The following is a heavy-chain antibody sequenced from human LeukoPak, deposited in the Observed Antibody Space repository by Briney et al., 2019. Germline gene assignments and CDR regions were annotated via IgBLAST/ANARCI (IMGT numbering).Heavy chain of an antibody. V-gene: IGHV3-30*18. CDR3: AKDPTQWYYFDY. CDR2: ISYDGSNK. J-gene: IGHJ4*02. CDR1: GFTFSSYG. Sequence: GGSLRLSCAASGFTFSSYGMHWVRQAPGKGLEWVAVISYDGSNKYYADSVKGRFTNSRDNSKNTLYLQMNSLRAEDTAIYHCAKDPTQWYYFDYWGQGTLVTVSS. D-gene: IGHD2-8*01.